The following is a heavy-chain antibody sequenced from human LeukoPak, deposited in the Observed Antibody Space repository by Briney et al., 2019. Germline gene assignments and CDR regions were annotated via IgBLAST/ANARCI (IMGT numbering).Heavy chain of an antibody. Sequence: GGSLRLSCVGSGFTFSSHAMSWVRQAPEKGLEWVSGIYESGQTTHYADSVKGRFSISRDNSKNTLYLQMDSLRGEDTAVYYCVKDSPPRYSGSPPAYWGQGTLVTVSS. CDR2: IYESGQTT. CDR3: VKDSPPRYSGSPPAY. CDR1: GFTFSSHA. J-gene: IGHJ4*02. V-gene: IGHV3-23*01. D-gene: IGHD1-26*01.